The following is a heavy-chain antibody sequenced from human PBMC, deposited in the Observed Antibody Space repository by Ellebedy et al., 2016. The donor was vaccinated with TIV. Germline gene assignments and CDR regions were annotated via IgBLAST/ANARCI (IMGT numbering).Heavy chain of an antibody. CDR2: VWSDGNNK. CDR3: ARVHCTSVSCYGWDLVY. J-gene: IGHJ4*02. Sequence: GESLKISCAASGFTFGTFGIHWVRQAPGKGLAWVAVVWSDGNNKYYADFVKGRVTISRDNSKNTAYLQMNSLRAEDTAVYYCARVHCTSVSCYGWDLVYWGQGTLVTVSS. CDR1: GFTFGTFG. D-gene: IGHD5-18*01. V-gene: IGHV3-33*08.